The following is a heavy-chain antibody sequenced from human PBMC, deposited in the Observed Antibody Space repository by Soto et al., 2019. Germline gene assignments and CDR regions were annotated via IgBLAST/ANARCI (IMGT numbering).Heavy chain of an antibody. V-gene: IGHV4-59*01. Sequence: PSETLSLTCTVSGGSISSYYWSWIRQPPGKGLEWIGYIYYSGSTNHNPSLKSRVTISVDTSKNQFSLKLSAVTAADTAVYYCASLGYCSSTSCANWFDPWGQGTLVTVSS. CDR3: ASLGYCSSTSCANWFDP. D-gene: IGHD2-2*01. CDR2: IYYSGST. J-gene: IGHJ5*02. CDR1: GGSISSYY.